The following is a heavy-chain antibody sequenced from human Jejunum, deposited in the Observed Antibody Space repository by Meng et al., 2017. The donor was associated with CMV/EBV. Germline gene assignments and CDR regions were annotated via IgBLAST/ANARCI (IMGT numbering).Heavy chain of an antibody. CDR3: ARDRGGGYCTSTRCNYYYYGMDV. D-gene: IGHD2-2*01. J-gene: IGHJ6*02. Sequence: MHWVRQAPGKGLERVALISYDGNEKYYADSVKGRFTVSRDNSKNTLYLQMNSLRAEDTAVYYCARDRGGGYCTSTRCNYYYYGMDVWGQGTTVTVSS. CDR2: ISYDGNEK. V-gene: IGHV3-30*19.